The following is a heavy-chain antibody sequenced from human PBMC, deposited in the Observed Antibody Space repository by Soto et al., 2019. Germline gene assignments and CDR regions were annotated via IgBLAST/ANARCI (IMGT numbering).Heavy chain of an antibody. J-gene: IGHJ4*02. D-gene: IGHD3-10*01. Sequence: QVQLQQWGAGLLKPSETLSLTCAVYGGSFSGYYWSWIRQPPGKGLEWIGEINHSGSTNYNPSLKIRVTISVDTSKNQFSLKLSSVTAADTAVYYCARKTYYYGSGSYFLIDYWGQGTLVTVSS. CDR3: ARKTYYYGSGSYFLIDY. CDR1: GGSFSGYY. V-gene: IGHV4-34*01. CDR2: INHSGST.